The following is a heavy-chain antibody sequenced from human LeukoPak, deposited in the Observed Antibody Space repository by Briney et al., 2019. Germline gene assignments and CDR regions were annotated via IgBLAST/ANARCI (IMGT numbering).Heavy chain of an antibody. Sequence: ASVKVSCMASLYTFTSYSISLVRQAPGQGLEWMGWISAYNGNTNYAQKLQGRVTMTTDPSTSTAYMELRSLRSDDTAVYYCATDLHYSGNSVFDYWGQGTLVTVSS. D-gene: IGHD4-23*01. J-gene: IGHJ4*02. CDR2: ISAYNGNT. CDR3: ATDLHYSGNSVFDY. V-gene: IGHV1-18*01. CDR1: LYTFTSYS.